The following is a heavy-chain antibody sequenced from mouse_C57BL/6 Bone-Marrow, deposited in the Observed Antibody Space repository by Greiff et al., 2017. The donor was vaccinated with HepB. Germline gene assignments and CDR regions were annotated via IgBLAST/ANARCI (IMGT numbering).Heavy chain of an antibody. V-gene: IGHV1-82*01. D-gene: IGHD2-4*01. CDR1: GYAFSSSW. Sequence: VQLQQSGPELVKPGASVKISCKASGYAFSSSWMNWVKQRPGKGLEWIGRIYPGDGDTNYNGKFKGKATLTADKSSSTAYMQLSSLTSEDSAVSFCARSGYDYYFDYWGQGTTLTVSS. J-gene: IGHJ2*01. CDR3: ARSGYDYYFDY. CDR2: IYPGDGDT.